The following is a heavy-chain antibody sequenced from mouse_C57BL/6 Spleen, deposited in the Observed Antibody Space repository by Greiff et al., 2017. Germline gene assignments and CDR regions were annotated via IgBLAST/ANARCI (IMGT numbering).Heavy chain of an antibody. Sequence: QVQLQQPGAELVKPGASVKLSCKASGYTFTSYWMHWVKQRPGQGLEWIGMIHPNSGSTNYNEKFKSKATLTVDKSSSTAYMQLSSLTSEDSAVYYCARRYYDPHPFAYWGQGTLGTVSA. J-gene: IGHJ3*01. V-gene: IGHV1-64*01. CDR2: IHPNSGST. CDR1: GYTFTSYW. CDR3: ARRYYDPHPFAY. D-gene: IGHD2-4*01.